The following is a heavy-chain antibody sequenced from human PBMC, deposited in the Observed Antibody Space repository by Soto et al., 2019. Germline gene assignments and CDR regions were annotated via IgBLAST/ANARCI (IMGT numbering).Heavy chain of an antibody. D-gene: IGHD5-18*01. Sequence: GGSLRLSCAASGVTFSSYGIHWVRQAPGKGLEWVAVISSDGSNKYYADSVKGRFTISRDNSKNTLYLQMNSLRAEDTAVYYCAKDPSYGYVSYYFDYWGQGTLVTVSS. CDR1: GVTFSSYG. V-gene: IGHV3-30*18. CDR3: AKDPSYGYVSYYFDY. CDR2: ISSDGSNK. J-gene: IGHJ4*02.